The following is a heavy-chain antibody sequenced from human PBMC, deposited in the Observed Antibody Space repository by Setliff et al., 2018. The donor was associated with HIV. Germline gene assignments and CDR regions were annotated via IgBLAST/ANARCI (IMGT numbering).Heavy chain of an antibody. J-gene: IGHJ6*02. CDR3: AREGVREPPSNTPYYGMDV. CDR1: GYTFSQYG. CDR2: ISTYNGQR. Sequence: ASVKVSCKSSGYTFSQYGISWVRQAPGQGLEWMGWISTYNGQRNYAQKVQGRVTFTTDTSTSTAYMELRSLRSDDTAVYYCAREGVREPPSNTPYYGMDVWGQGTTVTVSS. D-gene: IGHD3-10*01. V-gene: IGHV1-18*01.